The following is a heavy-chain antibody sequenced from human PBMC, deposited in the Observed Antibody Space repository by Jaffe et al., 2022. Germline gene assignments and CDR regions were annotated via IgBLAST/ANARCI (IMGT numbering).Heavy chain of an antibody. Sequence: EVQLVESGGGLVQPGGSLRLSCAASGFTFSSYWMSWVRQAPGKGLEWVANIKQDGSEKYYVDSVKGRFTISRDNAKNSLYLQMNSLRAEDTAVYYCAREENLYYDILTGYAGGYFDYWGQGTLVTVSS. CDR3: AREENLYYDILTGYAGGYFDY. D-gene: IGHD3-9*01. CDR1: GFTFSSYW. CDR2: IKQDGSEK. J-gene: IGHJ4*02. V-gene: IGHV3-7*01.